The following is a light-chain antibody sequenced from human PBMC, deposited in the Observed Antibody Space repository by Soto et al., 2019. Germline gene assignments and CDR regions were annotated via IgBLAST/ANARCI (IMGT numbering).Light chain of an antibody. CDR3: QQYYSFPQT. CDR2: DAS. J-gene: IGKJ1*01. V-gene: IGKV1-5*01. CDR1: QSISSW. Sequence: DIQMTQSPSTLSASVGDRVTITCRASQSISSWLAWYQQKPGKAPKLLIYDASSLESGVPSRFSGSGSGTDFTLTISCLQSEDFATYYCQQYYSFPQTFGQGTKVHIK.